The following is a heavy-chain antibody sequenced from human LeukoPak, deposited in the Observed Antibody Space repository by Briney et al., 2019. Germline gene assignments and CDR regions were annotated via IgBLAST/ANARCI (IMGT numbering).Heavy chain of an antibody. J-gene: IGHJ4*02. Sequence: ASVKVSCKTSGNTFTGNYMNWVRQAPGRGLEWMGWINPSDGVTKYAQKFQGRVTMTRDSSIGTVYMELSRLRSDDTAVYYCARDGPCGGDCYSSDWGQGTLVIVSS. CDR2: INPSDGVT. D-gene: IGHD2-21*01. CDR1: GNTFTGNY. CDR3: ARDGPCGGDCYSSD. V-gene: IGHV1-2*02.